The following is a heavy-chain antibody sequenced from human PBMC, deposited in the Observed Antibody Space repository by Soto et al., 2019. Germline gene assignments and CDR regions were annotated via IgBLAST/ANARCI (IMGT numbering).Heavy chain of an antibody. CDR2: IWYDGSNK. V-gene: IGHV3-33*01. CDR3: ARELSGSCYVCYYYGMDV. D-gene: IGHD2-15*01. J-gene: IGHJ6*02. Sequence: QVQLVESGGGVVQPGRSLRLSCAASGFTFSSYGMHWVRQAPGKGLEWVAVIWYDGSNKYYADSVKGRFTISRDNSKNTLYLQMNSLRAEDTAVYYCARELSGSCYVCYYYGMDVWGQGTTVTVSS. CDR1: GFTFSSYG.